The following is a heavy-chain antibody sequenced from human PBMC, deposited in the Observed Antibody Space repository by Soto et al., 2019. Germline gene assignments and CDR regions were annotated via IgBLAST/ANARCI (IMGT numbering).Heavy chain of an antibody. CDR3: ARDHGGSTWFVGIYYYFGVDV. D-gene: IGHD6-13*01. J-gene: IGHJ6*02. V-gene: IGHV3-48*02. CDR1: GFTLSSYN. Sequence: EEQLVESGGGLVQPGGSLRLSCAASGFTLSSYNMNWVRQAPGKGLEWVSYISGSSDTIYYADSVKGRFTISRDNAKNSLYLQMDSLRDEDTAVYYCARDHGGSTWFVGIYYYFGVDVWGQGTTVTVSS. CDR2: ISGSSDTI.